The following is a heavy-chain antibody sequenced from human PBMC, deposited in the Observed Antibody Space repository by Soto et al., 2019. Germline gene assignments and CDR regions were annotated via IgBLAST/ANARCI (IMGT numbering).Heavy chain of an antibody. CDR2: IYYSGST. CDR3: ARESRGHYVDY. J-gene: IGHJ4*02. CDR1: GGSISSGDYY. Sequence: SETLSLTCTVSGGSISSGDYYWSWIRQPPGKGLEWIGYIYYSGSTYYNPSLKSRVTISVDTSKNQFSLKLSSVTAADTAVYYCARESRGHYVDYWGQGTLVTVSS. V-gene: IGHV4-30-4*01. D-gene: IGHD3-22*01.